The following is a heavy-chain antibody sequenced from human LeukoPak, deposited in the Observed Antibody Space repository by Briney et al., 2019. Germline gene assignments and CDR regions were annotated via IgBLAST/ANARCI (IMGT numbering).Heavy chain of an antibody. CDR1: GFTFSSYA. J-gene: IGHJ3*02. Sequence: GGSLRLSCAASGFTFSSYAMSWVRPAPGKGLEWVSAISGSGGSTYYADSVKGRFTISRDNSKNTLYLQMNSLRAEDTAVYYCAKRLETSIAAAGDAFDIWGQGTMVTVSS. CDR3: AKRLETSIAAAGDAFDI. V-gene: IGHV3-23*01. D-gene: IGHD6-13*01. CDR2: ISGSGGST.